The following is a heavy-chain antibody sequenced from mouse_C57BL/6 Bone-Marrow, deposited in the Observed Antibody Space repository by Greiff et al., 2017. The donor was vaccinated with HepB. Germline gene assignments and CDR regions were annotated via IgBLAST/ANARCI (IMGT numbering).Heavy chain of an antibody. CDR1: GYSITSGYY. Sequence: EVQLVESGPGLVKPSQSLSLTCSVTGYSITSGYYWNWIRQCPGNKLEWMGYISYDGSNNYKPPLKNRISITRDTSKNQFFLKLNSVTTEDTATYYCARSDGYYSFAYWGQGTLVTVSA. J-gene: IGHJ3*01. CDR2: ISYDGSN. D-gene: IGHD2-3*01. V-gene: IGHV3-6*01. CDR3: ARSDGYYSFAY.